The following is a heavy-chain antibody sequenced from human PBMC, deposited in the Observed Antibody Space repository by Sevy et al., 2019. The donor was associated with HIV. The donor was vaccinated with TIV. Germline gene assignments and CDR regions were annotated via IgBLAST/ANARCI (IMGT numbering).Heavy chain of an antibody. V-gene: IGHV3-23*01. Sequence: GGSLRLSCAASGFTFSSYAMSWVRQAPGKGLEWVSAISGSGGSTYYADSVKGRFTISRDNSKNTLYLQMNSLRAEDTAGYYCAKEYYYDSSGSVGAFDIWGQGTMVTVSS. CDR3: AKEYYYDSSGSVGAFDI. CDR2: ISGSGGST. CDR1: GFTFSSYA. J-gene: IGHJ3*02. D-gene: IGHD3-22*01.